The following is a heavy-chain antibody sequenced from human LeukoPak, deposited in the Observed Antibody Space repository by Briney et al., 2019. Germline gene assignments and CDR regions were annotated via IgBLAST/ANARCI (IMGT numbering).Heavy chain of an antibody. J-gene: IGHJ4*02. V-gene: IGHV3-66*01. CDR2: IYGGGST. CDR3: ARAASVAGTYALNH. CDR1: GFTVSRNY. Sequence: GGSLRLSCAVSGFTVSRNYMSWVRQAPGKGLEWVSDIYGGGSTYYADSVKGRFTIFRDNSKNTLYLQMNSLRAEDTAVYYCARAASVAGTYALNHWGQGTLVTVSS. D-gene: IGHD6-19*01.